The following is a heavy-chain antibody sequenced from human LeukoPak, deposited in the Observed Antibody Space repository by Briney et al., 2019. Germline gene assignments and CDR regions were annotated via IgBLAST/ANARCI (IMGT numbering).Heavy chain of an antibody. CDR1: GGSISSSSYY. D-gene: IGHD3-22*01. V-gene: IGHV4-39*01. J-gene: IGHJ4*02. CDR2: IYYSGST. CDR3: ARRRGYDSSGYYVGYFDY. Sequence: PSETLSLTCTVSGGSISSSSYYWGRIRQPPGKGLEWIGSIYYSGSTCYNPSLKSRVTISVDTSKNQFSLKLSSVTAADTAVYYCARRRGYDSSGYYVGYFDYWGQGTLVTVSS.